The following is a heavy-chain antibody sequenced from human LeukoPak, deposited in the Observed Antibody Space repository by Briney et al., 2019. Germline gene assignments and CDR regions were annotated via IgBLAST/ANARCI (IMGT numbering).Heavy chain of an antibody. CDR3: ARDQEGFDY. V-gene: IGHV1-46*01. CDR2: IYPRDGST. Sequence: ASVKVSCMASGYTFTSNYIHWVRQAPGQELEWMGMIYPRDGSTSYAQKFQGRVTVTRDTSTSTVHMELSGLRSEDTAVYYCARDQEGFDYWGQGTLVTVSS. CDR1: GYTFTSNY. J-gene: IGHJ4*02.